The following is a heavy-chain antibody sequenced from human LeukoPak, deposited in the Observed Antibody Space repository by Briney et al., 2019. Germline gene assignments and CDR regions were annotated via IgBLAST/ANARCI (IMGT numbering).Heavy chain of an antibody. Sequence: SETLSLSCTVSGGSISSYNWGWIRQAPGKGLEWIGTIYYSGSTYYKPYLKSRVTIAGCASESHFSLRLRSVSAANTAVYDWARLSYGQAVTAYWYFDLWGRGTLVTVSS. J-gene: IGHJ2*01. CDR2: IYYSGST. D-gene: IGHD2-21*02. CDR1: GGSISSYN. V-gene: IGHV4-39*02. CDR3: ARLSYGQAVTAYWYFDL.